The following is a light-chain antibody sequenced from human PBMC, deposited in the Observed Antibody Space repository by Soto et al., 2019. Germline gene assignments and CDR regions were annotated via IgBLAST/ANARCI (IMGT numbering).Light chain of an antibody. V-gene: IGLV2-14*01. CDR1: SSDVGYYNY. CDR3: QSFDNSLSGSV. CDR2: EVV. Sequence: QSALTQPASVSGSPGQSITISCTGTSSDVGYYNYVSWFQQHPGKAPKLMISEVVNRPSGVSIRFSGSKSGDTASLAITGLQAEDEADYYCQSFDNSLSGSVFGGGTKLTVL. J-gene: IGLJ2*01.